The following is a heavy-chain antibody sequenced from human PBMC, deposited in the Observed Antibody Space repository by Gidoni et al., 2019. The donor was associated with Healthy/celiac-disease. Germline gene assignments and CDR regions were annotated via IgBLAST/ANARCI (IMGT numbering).Heavy chain of an antibody. CDR2: ISSSSSYI. CDR1: GFTFSSYS. D-gene: IGHD6-13*01. Sequence: EVQLVESGGGLVKPGGSLRRSCAAYGFTFSSYSMNWFRQAPGKGLEWVSSISSSSSYIYYADSVKGRFTISRDNAKNSLYLQMNSLRAEDTAVYYCARLAAGVLSSYYFDYWGQGTLVTVSS. CDR3: ARLAAGVLSSYYFDY. J-gene: IGHJ4*02. V-gene: IGHV3-21*01.